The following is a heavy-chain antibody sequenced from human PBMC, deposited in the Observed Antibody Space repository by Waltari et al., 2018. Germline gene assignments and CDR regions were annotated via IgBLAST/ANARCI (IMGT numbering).Heavy chain of an antibody. CDR2: FDPDDGET. V-gene: IGHV1-24*01. Sequence: QVQLVQSGAEVKKPGASVKVSCKVSGYTLTELSMHWVRQAPGKGLEWMGGFDPDDGETIYAQKFQGRVTMTEDTATDTAYMELSSLRSEDTAVYYCATGVGATHGIGYWGQGTLVTVSS. CDR1: GYTLTELS. D-gene: IGHD1-26*01. CDR3: ATGVGATHGIGY. J-gene: IGHJ4*02.